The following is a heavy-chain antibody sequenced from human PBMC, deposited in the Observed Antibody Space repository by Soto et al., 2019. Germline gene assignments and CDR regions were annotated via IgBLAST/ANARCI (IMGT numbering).Heavy chain of an antibody. CDR3: ARVHSSGYHQFFDY. CDR1: GFTFSDYY. Sequence: PGGSLRLSCAASGFTFSDYYMSWIRQAPGKGLEWVSYISSSSSYTNYADSVKGRFTISRDNAKNSLYLQMNSLRAEDTAVYYCARVHSSGYHQFFDYWGQGTLVTVSS. CDR2: ISSSSSYT. V-gene: IGHV3-11*06. J-gene: IGHJ4*02. D-gene: IGHD3-22*01.